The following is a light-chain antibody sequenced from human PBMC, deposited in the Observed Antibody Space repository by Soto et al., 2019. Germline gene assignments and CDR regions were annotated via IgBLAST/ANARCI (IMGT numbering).Light chain of an antibody. CDR3: SSYTVSVAPYV. Sequence: QSALTQPASVSGSPGQSITISCTGTSSDVGLYDYVSWYQQHPGKAPQLMIYAVSNRPSGVSNRFSASKSGNTASLFISGLQAEDEADYYCSSYTVSVAPYVFGTGTKVTAL. CDR2: AVS. CDR1: SSDVGLYDY. J-gene: IGLJ1*01. V-gene: IGLV2-14*01.